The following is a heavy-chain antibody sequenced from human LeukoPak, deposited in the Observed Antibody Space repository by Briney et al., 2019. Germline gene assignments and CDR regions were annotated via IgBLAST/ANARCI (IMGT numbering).Heavy chain of an antibody. CDR3: ARGPWYYDSSGGRVGMDV. V-gene: IGHV1-2*02. CDR1: GYTFTGYY. CDR2: INPNSGGT. D-gene: IGHD3-22*01. J-gene: IGHJ6*02. Sequence: ASVKVSCKASGYTFTGYYMHWVRQAPGQGVEWMGWINPNSGGTNYAQKFQGRVTMTRDTSISTAYMELSRLRSDDTAVYYCARGPWYYDSSGGRVGMDVWGQGTTVTVSS.